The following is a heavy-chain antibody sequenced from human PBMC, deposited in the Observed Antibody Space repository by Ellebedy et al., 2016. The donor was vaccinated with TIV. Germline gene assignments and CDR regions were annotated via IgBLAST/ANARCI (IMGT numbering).Heavy chain of an antibody. D-gene: IGHD6-13*01. CDR3: ARVLGAAGTFGRVYYYYYMDV. J-gene: IGHJ6*03. CDR2: IYYSGST. CDR1: GGSFSGYY. V-gene: IGHV4-59*08. Sequence: SETLSLXXAVYGGSFSGYYWSWIRQPPGKGLEWIGYIYYSGSTNYNPSLKSRVTMSVDTSKNQFSLKLSSVTAADTAVYYCARVLGAAGTFGRVYYYYYMDVWGKGTTVTVSS.